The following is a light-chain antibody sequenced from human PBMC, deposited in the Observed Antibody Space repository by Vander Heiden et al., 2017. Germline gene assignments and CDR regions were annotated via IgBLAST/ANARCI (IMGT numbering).Light chain of an antibody. CDR2: QVS. Sequence: HSALTQPRSVSDSPRKSTTNACTGTSVDLHTYDYVSWYRQHPCTAHQPMLSQVSKRPSGVADRFSGGKSGNTASLTISGIQAEDEDDDYCCSYAGTYPFYVFGTGTKVTVL. V-gene: IGLV2-11*02. CDR1: SVDLHTYDY. J-gene: IGLJ1*01. CDR3: CSYAGTYPFYV.